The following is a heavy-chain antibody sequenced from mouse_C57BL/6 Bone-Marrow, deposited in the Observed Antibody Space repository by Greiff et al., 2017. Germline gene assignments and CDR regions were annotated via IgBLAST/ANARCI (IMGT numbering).Heavy chain of an antibody. CDR3: AREGIYDGNYDYAMDY. D-gene: IGHD2-1*01. V-gene: IGHV1-53*01. J-gene: IGHJ4*01. CDR1: GYTFTSYW. Sequence: QVQLQQPGTELVKPGASVKLSCKASGYTFTSYWMHWVKQRPGQGLEWIGNINPSNGGTNYNEKFKSKATLTVDKSSSTAYMQLSSLTSEDSAVYYCAREGIYDGNYDYAMDYWGQGTSVTVSS. CDR2: INPSNGGT.